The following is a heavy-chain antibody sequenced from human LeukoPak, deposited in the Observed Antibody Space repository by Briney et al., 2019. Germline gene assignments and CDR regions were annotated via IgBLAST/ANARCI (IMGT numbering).Heavy chain of an antibody. D-gene: IGHD1-26*01. Sequence: GGSLRLSCAASGFTFSSYAMRWVRQAPGKGLEWVSAISPSSGTFYADSVKGRFTISRDNAKNSVYLQMNGLKAEDTAVYHCVGGPGWVFDLWGRGTLVTVSS. CDR3: VGGPGWVFDL. V-gene: IGHV3-23*01. CDR1: GFTFSSYA. CDR2: ISPSSGT. J-gene: IGHJ2*01.